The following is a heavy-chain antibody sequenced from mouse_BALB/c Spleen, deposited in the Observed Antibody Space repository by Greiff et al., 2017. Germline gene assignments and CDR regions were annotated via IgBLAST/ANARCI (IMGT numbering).Heavy chain of an antibody. D-gene: IGHD1-2*01. CDR2: IWGDGST. J-gene: IGHJ2*01. CDR3: ARDRDYYGQKVFDD. Sequence: QVQLKESGPGLVAPSQSLSITCTVSGFSLTGYGVNWVRQPPGKGLEWLGMIWGDGSTDYNSALKSRLSISKDNSKSQVFLKMNSLQTDDTARYYCARDRDYYGQKVFDDWGQGTTLTVSS. V-gene: IGHV2-6-7*01. CDR1: GFSLTGYG.